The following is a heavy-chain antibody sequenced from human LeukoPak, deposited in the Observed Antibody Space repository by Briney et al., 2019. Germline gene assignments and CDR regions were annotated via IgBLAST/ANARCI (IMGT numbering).Heavy chain of an antibody. CDR1: GGSISSGDYY. CDR3: ASLGYCSGGSCYSGDY. CDR2: IYYSGST. V-gene: IGHV4-30-4*01. J-gene: IGHJ4*02. Sequence: SETLSLTCTVSGGSISSGDYYWSWIRQPPGKGLEWIGYIYYSGSTYYNPSLKSRVTISVDTSKNQFSPKLSSVTAADTAVYYCASLGYCSGGSCYSGDYWGQGTLVTVSS. D-gene: IGHD2-15*01.